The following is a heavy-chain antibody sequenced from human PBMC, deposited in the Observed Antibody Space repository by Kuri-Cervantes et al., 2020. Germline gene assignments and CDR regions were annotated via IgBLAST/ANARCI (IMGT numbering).Heavy chain of an antibody. J-gene: IGHJ5*02. CDR2: IHHSGTA. V-gene: IGHV4-59*12. Sequence: GSLRLSCAISSGSFSTDYWNWIRQPPGKGLEWIGSIHHSGTAYYKPSLRSRLTISVDTSKNRFSLKLSSVTAADTAVYYCAKQWLDLWGQGTLVTVSS. CDR1: SGSFSTDY. D-gene: IGHD6-19*01. CDR3: AKQWLDL.